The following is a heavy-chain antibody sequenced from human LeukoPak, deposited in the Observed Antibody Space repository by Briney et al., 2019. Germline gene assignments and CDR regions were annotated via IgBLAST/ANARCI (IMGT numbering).Heavy chain of an antibody. V-gene: IGHV1-46*01. D-gene: IGHD6-19*01. Sequence: ASVKVSCKASGYTFTSYYMHWVRQAPGQGLEWMGIINPSGGSTSYAQKFQGRVTMTRDTSTSTVYMELSSLRSEDTAVCYCARRGVADWFDPWGQGTLVTVSS. CDR2: INPSGGST. CDR3: ARRGVADWFDP. CDR1: GYTFTSYY. J-gene: IGHJ5*02.